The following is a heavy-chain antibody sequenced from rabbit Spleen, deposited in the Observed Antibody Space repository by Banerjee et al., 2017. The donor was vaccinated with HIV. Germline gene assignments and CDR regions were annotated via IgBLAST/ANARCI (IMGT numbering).Heavy chain of an antibody. CDR1: GFSFTSGY. Sequence: QSLEESGGDLVKPGASLTLTCTIASGFSFTSGYMCWVRQAPGKGLEWIACISVGSSGSTYYASWVNGRFSISKTSSTTVTLQMTSLTAADTATYFCARDAGTSFSTYGMDLWGPGTLVTVS. CDR2: ISVGSSGST. V-gene: IGHV1S40*01. CDR3: ARDAGTSFSTYGMDL. D-gene: IGHD8-1*01. J-gene: IGHJ6*01.